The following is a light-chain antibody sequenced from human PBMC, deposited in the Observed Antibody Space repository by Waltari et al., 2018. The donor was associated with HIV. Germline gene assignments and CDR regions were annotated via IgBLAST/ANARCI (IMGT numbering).Light chain of an antibody. CDR3: QSYDSSLSGRV. CDR2: DNT. J-gene: IGLJ3*02. Sequence: QSVLAQPPSVSGAPGQRVTISCPGSSSNIGIGYDVHWYQQLPGTAPRLLIDDNTNRPSGVPDRFSGSRSGTSASLAITGLQAEDEGDYFCQSYDSSLSGRVFGGGTKLTVL. V-gene: IGLV1-40*01. CDR1: SSNIGIGYD.